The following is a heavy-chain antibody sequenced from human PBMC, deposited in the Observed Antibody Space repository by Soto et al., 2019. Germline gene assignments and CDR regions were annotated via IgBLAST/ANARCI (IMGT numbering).Heavy chain of an antibody. CDR2: IRKQSSQETT. V-gene: IGHV3-49*03. J-gene: IGHJ4*02. CDR1: GFPVDDFA. Sequence: GGSRRLSCTVSGFPVDDFAINWFRQAPGEGIEGVGLIRKQSSQETTEYAAAVKGRFTIPRDSYYGIAYLEMNSLNIEDSGVYYCSGAERPHTAYFSLYWGQGTPVTVSS. CDR3: SGAERPHTAYFSLY. D-gene: IGHD1-26*01.